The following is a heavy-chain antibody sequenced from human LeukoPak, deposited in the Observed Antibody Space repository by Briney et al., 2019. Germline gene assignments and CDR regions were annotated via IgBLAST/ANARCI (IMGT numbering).Heavy chain of an antibody. D-gene: IGHD1-26*01. Sequence: SETLSLTCTVSGGSISSYYWSWIRQPPGKGLEWIGYIYYSGSTNYNPSLKSRVTISVDTSKNQFSLKLSSVTAADTAVYYCARERADGALDYYYYMDVWGKGTTVTVSS. J-gene: IGHJ6*03. V-gene: IGHV4-59*01. CDR2: IYYSGST. CDR3: ARERADGALDYYYYMDV. CDR1: GGSISSYY.